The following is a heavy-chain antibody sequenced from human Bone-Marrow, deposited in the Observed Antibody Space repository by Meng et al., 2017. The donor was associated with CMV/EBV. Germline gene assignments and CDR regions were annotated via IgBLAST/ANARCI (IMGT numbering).Heavy chain of an antibody. V-gene: IGHV3-21*01. Sequence: GESLKISCAASGFTFSTYTMNWVRQAPGKGLEWVSSITSSSSYIFYTDSVKGRFTISRDNAKNSLYLQMNRLRAEDTAVYYCARDGSGSPDYWGQGTLVTVSS. CDR1: GFTFSTYT. D-gene: IGHD1-26*01. J-gene: IGHJ4*02. CDR3: ARDGSGSPDY. CDR2: ITSSSSYI.